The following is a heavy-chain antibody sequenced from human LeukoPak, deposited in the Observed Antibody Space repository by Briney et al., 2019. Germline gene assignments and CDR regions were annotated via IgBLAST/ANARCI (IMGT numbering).Heavy chain of an antibody. CDR3: ARSMVRGVILGYFDY. D-gene: IGHD3-10*01. Sequence: SVKVSCKASGGTFSSYAISWVRQAPGQGLEWMGGIIPIFGTANYAQKFQGRVTITTDESTSTAYMELSSLRSEDTAVYYCARSMVRGVILGYFDYWGQGTLVTASS. J-gene: IGHJ4*02. CDR2: IIPIFGTA. V-gene: IGHV1-69*05. CDR1: GGTFSSYA.